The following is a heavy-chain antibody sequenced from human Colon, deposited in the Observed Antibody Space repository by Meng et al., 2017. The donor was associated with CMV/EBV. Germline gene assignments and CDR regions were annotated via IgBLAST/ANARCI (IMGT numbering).Heavy chain of an antibody. CDR3: ARGVLNFFDY. J-gene: IGHJ4*02. Sequence: LQFDESVPGPLQPSDTLSLTVRVAVASCTTNSYFWAWLRQPPGKGLEYIRSIDNSGSTYYNASLKIRVTMSVDTSKNQFSLKLSSVTAADTAKYYCARGVLNFFDYWGQGTLVTVSS. CDR1: VASCTTNSYF. V-gene: IGHV4-39*07. D-gene: IGHD3-10*01. CDR2: IDNSGST.